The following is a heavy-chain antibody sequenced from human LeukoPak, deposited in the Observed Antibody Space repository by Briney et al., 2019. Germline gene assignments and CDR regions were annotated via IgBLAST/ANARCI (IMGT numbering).Heavy chain of an antibody. CDR2: IYYTGNT. CDR1: GVSISSSNSY. Sequence: SETLSLTCSVSGVSISSSNSYWGWIRQPPGKGLEWIGSIYYTGNTYYNASVKSQVSISIDTSKNQFSLRLTSVTAADTAVYFCARQTGSGLFLLPGGQGTLVTVSS. D-gene: IGHD3/OR15-3a*01. J-gene: IGHJ4*02. V-gene: IGHV4-39*01. CDR3: ARQTGSGLFLLP.